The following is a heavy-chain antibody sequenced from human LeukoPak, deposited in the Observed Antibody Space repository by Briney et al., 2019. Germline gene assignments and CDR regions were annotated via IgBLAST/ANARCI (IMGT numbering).Heavy chain of an antibody. D-gene: IGHD2-2*01. J-gene: IGHJ6*02. Sequence: GASVKVSCKASGYTFTSYDINWVRQATRQGLEWMGWMNPNSGNTGYAQKFQGRVTMTRNTSISTAYMELSSLRSEDTAVYYCARVRDCSSTSCYYYYYYGMDVWGQGTTVTVSS. V-gene: IGHV1-8*01. CDR1: GYTFTSYD. CDR2: MNPNSGNT. CDR3: ARVRDCSSTSCYYYYYYGMDV.